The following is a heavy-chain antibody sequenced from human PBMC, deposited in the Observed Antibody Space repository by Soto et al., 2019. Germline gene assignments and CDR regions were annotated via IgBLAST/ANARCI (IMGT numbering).Heavy chain of an antibody. D-gene: IGHD2-8*01. CDR1: GGTFSSYT. J-gene: IGHJ4*02. CDR2: IIPILGIA. V-gene: IGHV1-69*02. Sequence: QVQLVQSVAEVKKPGSSVKVSCKASGGTFSSYTISWVRQAPGQGLEWMGRIIPILGIANYAQKFQGRVTITADKSTSTAYMELSSLRSEDTAVYYCASGSVYYFDYWGQGTLVTVSS. CDR3: ASGSVYYFDY.